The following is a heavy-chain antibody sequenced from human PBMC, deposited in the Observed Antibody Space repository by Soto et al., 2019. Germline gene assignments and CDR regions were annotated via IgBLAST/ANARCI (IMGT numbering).Heavy chain of an antibody. Sequence: SETLSLTCTVSGGSISSGDYYWSWIRQPPGKGLEWIGYIYYSGSTYYNPSLKSRVTISVDTSKNQFSLKLSSVTAADTAVYYRARAFLSGDSSGYSADVFGYWGQGTLVTVSS. CDR2: IYYSGST. J-gene: IGHJ4*02. CDR1: GGSISSGDYY. V-gene: IGHV4-30-4*01. CDR3: ARAFLSGDSSGYSADVFGY. D-gene: IGHD3-22*01.